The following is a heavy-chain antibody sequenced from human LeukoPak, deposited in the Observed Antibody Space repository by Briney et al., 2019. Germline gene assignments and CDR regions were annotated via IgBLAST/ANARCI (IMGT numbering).Heavy chain of an antibody. CDR1: GFSLSSYG. Sequence: GGSLRLSCAVFGFSLSSYGMHWVRQAPGKGLEWVAAISHDERYLMYADSVKGRFTIPRDNSKNTLSLQMNSLRAEDTAVYYCARVTEVGFDPWGQGTLVTVSS. J-gene: IGHJ5*02. V-gene: IGHV3-30*03. CDR3: ARVTEVGFDP. CDR2: ISHDERYL. D-gene: IGHD4-11*01.